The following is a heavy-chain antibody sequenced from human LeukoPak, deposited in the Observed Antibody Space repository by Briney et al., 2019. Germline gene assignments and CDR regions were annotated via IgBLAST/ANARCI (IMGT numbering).Heavy chain of an antibody. CDR2: IIPVFGTA. CDR1: GGTFSSYT. V-gene: IGHV1-69*01. Sequence: VKVSCKASGGTFSSYTISWVRQAPGQGLAWMGGIIPVFGTANYAQKFQGRVTITADESTSTAYMELSSLRSEDTAVYYCAREEVATTYFDYWGQGTLVTVSS. D-gene: IGHD5-12*01. J-gene: IGHJ4*02. CDR3: AREEVATTYFDY.